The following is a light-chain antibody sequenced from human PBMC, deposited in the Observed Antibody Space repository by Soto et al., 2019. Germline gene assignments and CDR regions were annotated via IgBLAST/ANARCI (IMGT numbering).Light chain of an antibody. V-gene: IGKV3-11*01. Sequence: EILLTQSPATLSLSPGERATLSCRASQSVSSNLAWYQQKPGQAPRLLIYDTSNRATGVPARFSGSGSGTDFTLTISSLEPEDFAVYYCQQRYKWPPITFGQGTRLEIK. CDR2: DTS. CDR3: QQRYKWPPIT. J-gene: IGKJ5*01. CDR1: QSVSSN.